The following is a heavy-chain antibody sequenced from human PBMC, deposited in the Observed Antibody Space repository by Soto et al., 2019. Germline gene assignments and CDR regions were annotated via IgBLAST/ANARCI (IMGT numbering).Heavy chain of an antibody. D-gene: IGHD2-15*01. CDR1: GFTFSSYA. Sequence: LRLSCAASGFTFSSYAMSWVRQAPGKGLEWVSAISGSGGSTYYADSVKGRFTISRDNSKNTLYLQMNSLRAEDTAVYYCASFDIVVVVAATSGGIFDYWGQGTLVTVSS. CDR3: ASFDIVVVVAATSGGIFDY. J-gene: IGHJ4*02. V-gene: IGHV3-23*01. CDR2: ISGSGGST.